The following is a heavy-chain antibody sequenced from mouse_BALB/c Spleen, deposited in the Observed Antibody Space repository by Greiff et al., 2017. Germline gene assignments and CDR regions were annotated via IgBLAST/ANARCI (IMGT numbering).Heavy chain of an antibody. CDR2: ISYSGST. CDR3: ARRGLGYGNFAWFAY. Sequence: EVKVEESGPSLVKPSQTLSLTCSVTGDSITSGYWNWIRKFPGNKLEYMGYISYSGSTYYNPSLKSRISITRDTSKNQYYLQLNSVTTEDTATYYCARRGLGYGNFAWFAYWGQGTLVTVSA. V-gene: IGHV3-8*02. CDR1: GDSITSGY. J-gene: IGHJ3*01. D-gene: IGHD2-1*01.